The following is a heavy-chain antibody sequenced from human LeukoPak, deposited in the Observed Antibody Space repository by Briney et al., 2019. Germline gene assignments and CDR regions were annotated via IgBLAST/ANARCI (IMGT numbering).Heavy chain of an antibody. CDR3: ARGGHLEWAIDY. CDR1: GYTFTDYY. V-gene: IGHV1-18*04. D-gene: IGHD3-3*01. CDR2: ISPNNGNT. J-gene: IGHJ4*02. Sequence: ASVKVSCKASGYTFTDYYMHWVRQAPGQGLEWMGWISPNNGNTNYAQKVQGRVTMTTDTSTSTAYMELRSLRSDDTAVYYCARGGHLEWAIDYWGQGTLVTVSS.